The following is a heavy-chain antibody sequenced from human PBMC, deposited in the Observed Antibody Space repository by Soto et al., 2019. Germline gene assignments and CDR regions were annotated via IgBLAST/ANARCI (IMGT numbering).Heavy chain of an antibody. D-gene: IGHD3-22*01. J-gene: IGHJ6*02. Sequence: PSEARSLTCAVSGFSISRSNWWSWVRQPPGKGLEWIGEIYHSGSTNYNPSLKSRVTISVDKSKNQFSLKLSSVTAADTAVYYCARSPDSSGYYPRRYYYGMDVWGQGTTVT. CDR2: IYHSGST. CDR1: GFSISRSNW. CDR3: ARSPDSSGYYPRRYYYGMDV. V-gene: IGHV4-4*02.